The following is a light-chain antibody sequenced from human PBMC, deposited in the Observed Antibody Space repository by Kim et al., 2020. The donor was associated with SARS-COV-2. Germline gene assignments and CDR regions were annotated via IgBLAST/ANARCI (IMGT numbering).Light chain of an antibody. V-gene: IGLV3-19*01. J-gene: IGLJ3*02. CDR2: GKN. CDR1: SLRSYY. CDR3: NSRDSSGNHWV. Sequence: SSELTQDPAVSVALGQTVRITCQGGSLRSYYASWYQQKPGQAPVLVIYGKNNRPSGIPDRFSGSSSGNTASLTITGAQAEDEADYYCNSRDSSGNHWVFGGGTQLTVL.